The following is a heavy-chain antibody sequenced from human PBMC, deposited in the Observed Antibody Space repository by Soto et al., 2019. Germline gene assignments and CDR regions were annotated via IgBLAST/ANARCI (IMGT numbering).Heavy chain of an antibody. CDR3: ARGRWCPDCGGERYPHTLLAS. Sequence: SETLSLTCAVYGGSFSGYYWSWIRQPPGKGLEWIGEINHSGSTNYNPSLKSRVTISVDTSNNQFALKLTSVTAADTAVYYCARGRWCPDCGGERYPHTLLASWGKGT. J-gene: IGHJ5*02. CDR2: INHSGST. D-gene: IGHD2-21*01. CDR1: GGSFSGYY. V-gene: IGHV4-34*01.